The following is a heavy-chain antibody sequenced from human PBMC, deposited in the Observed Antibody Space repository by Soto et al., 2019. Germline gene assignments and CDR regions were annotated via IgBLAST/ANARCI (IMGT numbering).Heavy chain of an antibody. J-gene: IGHJ4*02. D-gene: IGHD3-10*01. Sequence: GGSLRLSCAASGVTFSSYSMSWVRQAPGKGLEWVSAISGSGGSTYYADSVKGRFTISRDNSKNTLYLQMNSLRAEDTAVYYCAKIEVPTMVLDYWGQGTLVTVSS. V-gene: IGHV3-23*01. CDR1: GVTFSSYS. CDR3: AKIEVPTMVLDY. CDR2: ISGSGGST.